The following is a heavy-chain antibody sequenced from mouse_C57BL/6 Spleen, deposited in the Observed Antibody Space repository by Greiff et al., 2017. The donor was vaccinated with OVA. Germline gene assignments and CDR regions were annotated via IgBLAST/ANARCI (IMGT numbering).Heavy chain of an antibody. CDR1: GFTFSDYG. CDR2: ISSGSSTI. J-gene: IGHJ1*03. Sequence: EVQGVESGGGLVKPGGSLKLSCAASGFTFSDYGMHWVRQAPEKGLEWVAYISSGSSTIYYADTVKGRFTISRDNAKNTLFLQMTSLRSEDTAMYYCARGVLNYYGSSPWYFDVWGTGTTVTVSS. V-gene: IGHV5-17*01. D-gene: IGHD1-1*01. CDR3: ARGVLNYYGSSPWYFDV.